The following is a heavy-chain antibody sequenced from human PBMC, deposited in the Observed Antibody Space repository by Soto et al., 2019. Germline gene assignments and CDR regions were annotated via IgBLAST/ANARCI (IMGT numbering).Heavy chain of an antibody. Sequence: QVQLVQSGAEVKKPGSSVKVSCKASGGTFSSYTISWVRQAPGQGLEWMGRIIPILGIANYAQKFQGRVTITPDKSTSTAYMKLSSLRSEDTAVYYCARDLGGYDYGTAFDIWGQGTMVTVSS. CDR2: IIPILGIA. V-gene: IGHV1-69*08. CDR1: GGTFSSYT. D-gene: IGHD5-12*01. J-gene: IGHJ3*02. CDR3: ARDLGGYDYGTAFDI.